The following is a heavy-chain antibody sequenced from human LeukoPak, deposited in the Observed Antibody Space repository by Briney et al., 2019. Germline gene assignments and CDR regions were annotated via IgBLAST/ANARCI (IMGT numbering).Heavy chain of an antibody. CDR3: AKDHYYDSSGYYPFDY. CDR2: IRYDGSNK. CDR1: GFTFSSYG. Sequence: GGSLRLSCAVSGFTFSSYGMHWVRQAPGKGLEWVASIRYDGSNKYYADSVKGRFTISRDNSKNTLYLQMNSLRAEDTAVYYCAKDHYYDSSGYYPFDYWGQGTLVTVSS. D-gene: IGHD3-22*01. V-gene: IGHV3-30*02. J-gene: IGHJ4*02.